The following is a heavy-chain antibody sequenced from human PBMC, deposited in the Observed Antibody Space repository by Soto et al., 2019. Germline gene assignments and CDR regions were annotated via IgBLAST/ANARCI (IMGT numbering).Heavy chain of an antibody. CDR3: ARQYYDILTGYQYYYMDV. J-gene: IGHJ6*03. Sequence: SETLSLTCTVSGGSISSYYWSWIRQPPGKGLEWIGYIYYSGSTNYNPSLKSRVTISVDTSKNQFSLKLSSVTAADTAVYYCARQYYDILTGYQYYYMDVWGKGTTVTVSS. V-gene: IGHV4-59*08. D-gene: IGHD3-9*01. CDR2: IYYSGST. CDR1: GGSISSYY.